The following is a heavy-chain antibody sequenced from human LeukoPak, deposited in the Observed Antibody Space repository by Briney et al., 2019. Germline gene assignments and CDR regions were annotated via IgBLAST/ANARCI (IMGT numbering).Heavy chain of an antibody. V-gene: IGHV3-15*01. CDR3: STEGFTYGYHSFDT. J-gene: IGHJ3*02. CDR2: IKSKSSGGTT. Sequence: GGSLRLSCAASGFTFSSYGMHWVRQAPGKGLEWVGRIKSKSSGGTTEYAAPVRGRFTISIDDAKNTLYLQMNSLQTEDTALDYCSTEGFTYGYHSFDTWGQGTMVTISS. D-gene: IGHD5-18*01. CDR1: GFTFSSYG.